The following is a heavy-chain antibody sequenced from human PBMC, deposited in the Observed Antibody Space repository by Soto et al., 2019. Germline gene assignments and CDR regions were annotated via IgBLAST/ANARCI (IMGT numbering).Heavy chain of an antibody. D-gene: IGHD3-22*01. V-gene: IGHV4-31*03. CDR1: GGSISSGGYY. CDR3: ARVPRSSGYDFWYFVL. Sequence: QVQLQESGPGLVKPSQTLSLTCTVSGGSISSGGYYWSWIRQHPGKGLEWIGYIYYSGSTYYNPSLQSRVTISVDASKNQFSRRLSAVTAADTAVYYCARVPRSSGYDFWYFVLWGRGTLVTVSS. J-gene: IGHJ2*01. CDR2: IYYSGST.